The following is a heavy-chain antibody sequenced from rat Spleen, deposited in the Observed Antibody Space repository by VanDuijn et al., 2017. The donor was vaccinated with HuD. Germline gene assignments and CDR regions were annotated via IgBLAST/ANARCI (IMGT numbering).Heavy chain of an antibody. CDR3: ARPPEGIVGLTGYFDF. D-gene: IGHD1-11*01. CDR2: ISTGSTNT. J-gene: IGHJ1*01. V-gene: IGHV5-25*01. Sequence: EVQLVESGGGLVQPGRSLKLSCAASGFTFSNYYMAWVRQAPTKGLEWVASISTGSTNTYYRDSVKGRFTISRDNAKSTLYLQMDSLRSEDTATYYCARPPEGIVGLTGYFDFWGPGTMVTVSS. CDR1: GFTFSNYY.